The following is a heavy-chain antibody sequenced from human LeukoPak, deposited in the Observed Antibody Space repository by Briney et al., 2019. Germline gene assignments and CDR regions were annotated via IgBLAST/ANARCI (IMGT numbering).Heavy chain of an antibody. CDR1: GFTFSSYW. J-gene: IGHJ4*02. CDR2: IKRDGSEK. D-gene: IGHD3-3*01. V-gene: IGHV3-7*01. CDR3: ARVFRFLEDY. Sequence: PGGSLRLSCAASGFTFSSYWMTWVRQAPGKGLEWVGNIKRDGSEKYYVDSVKGRFTISRDNAKNSLYLQMNSLRAEDTAVYYCARVFRFLEDYWGQGTLVTVSS.